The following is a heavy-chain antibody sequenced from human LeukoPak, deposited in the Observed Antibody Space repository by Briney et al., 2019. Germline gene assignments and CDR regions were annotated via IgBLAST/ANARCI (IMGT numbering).Heavy chain of an antibody. V-gene: IGHV3-30*04. D-gene: IGHD3-22*01. Sequence: GGSLRLSCAASGFTFSSYAMHWVRQAPGKGLEWVAVISYDGSNKYYADSVKGRFTISRDNSKNTLYLQMNSLRAEDTAVYYCARAFGYYYDSSGYLYWGQGTLVTVSS. CDR3: ARAFGYYYDSSGYLY. J-gene: IGHJ4*02. CDR1: GFTFSSYA. CDR2: ISYDGSNK.